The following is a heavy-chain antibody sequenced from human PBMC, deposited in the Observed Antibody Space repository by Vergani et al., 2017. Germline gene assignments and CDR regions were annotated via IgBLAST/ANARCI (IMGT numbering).Heavy chain of an antibody. Sequence: QVQLQESGPGLVKPSETLYLTCAVSDYSISSGYYWGWVRQPPGKGLDWIGSDYHSGSTTYNPSLKRRVTISIDTSKNQFSLKLISVSAADTAVYYCAGLLTGGIDYWGQGILVTVFS. J-gene: IGHJ4*02. CDR3: AGLLTGGIDY. D-gene: IGHD3-16*01. CDR1: DYSISSGYY. CDR2: DYHSGST. V-gene: IGHV4-38-2*01.